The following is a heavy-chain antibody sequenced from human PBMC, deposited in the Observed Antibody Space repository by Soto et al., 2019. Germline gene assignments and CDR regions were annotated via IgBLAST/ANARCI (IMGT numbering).Heavy chain of an antibody. CDR1: GFTFSSYA. V-gene: IGHV3-23*01. Sequence: EVQLLESGGGSVQPGGSLRLSCAASGFTFSSYAMSWVRQAPGKGLEWVSVISGSGDSTYYADSVRGRFTISRDNSKNTLYLQMNSLRAVDTAVYYCAKDRDGAAAGPTKFYGMDVWGQGTTVTVSS. CDR3: AKDRDGAAAGPTKFYGMDV. J-gene: IGHJ6*02. CDR2: ISGSGDST. D-gene: IGHD6-13*01.